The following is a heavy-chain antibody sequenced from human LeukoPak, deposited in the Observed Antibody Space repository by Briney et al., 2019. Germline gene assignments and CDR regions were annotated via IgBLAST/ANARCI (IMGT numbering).Heavy chain of an antibody. D-gene: IGHD3-10*01. J-gene: IGHJ4*02. Sequence: GGSLRLSCAASGFTFSTFAMSWVSQAPGKGLEWVSAISGSGGSTYYADSVKGRFTISRDNSKNTLFLQMNSLRAEDTAVYYCVGSGSYSTYNHAITLYYFDYWGQGTLVTVSS. CDR3: VGSGSYSTYNHAITLYYFDY. V-gene: IGHV3-23*01. CDR2: ISGSGGST. CDR1: GFTFSTFA.